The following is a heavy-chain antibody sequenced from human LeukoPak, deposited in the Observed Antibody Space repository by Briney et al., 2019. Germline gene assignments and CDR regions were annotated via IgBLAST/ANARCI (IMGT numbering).Heavy chain of an antibody. D-gene: IGHD6-6*01. CDR3: SRFSSVAAQY. V-gene: IGHV3-66*01. J-gene: IGHJ4*02. CDR2: LYSGGST. Sequence: GGSLRLSCAASGFTVSSNYMSWVRQAPGKGLEWVSVLYSGGSTYYADSVKGRFTISRDNAKHSLHLQMNSLRGEDTAVYYCSRFSSVAAQYWGEGAMVAVSS. CDR1: GFTVSSNY.